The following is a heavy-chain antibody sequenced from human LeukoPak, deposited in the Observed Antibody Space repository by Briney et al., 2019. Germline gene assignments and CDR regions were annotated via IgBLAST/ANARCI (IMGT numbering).Heavy chain of an antibody. Sequence: GGSLRLSCVASGFTFSSSRMHWVRQAPGKGLVWVSRINTDGKTTTYADSVKGRFTISRDNTKNTLYLQMNSLNAEDTALYYCARDYPPYWGQGTLVTVSA. J-gene: IGHJ4*02. V-gene: IGHV3-74*01. CDR3: ARDYPPY. CDR1: GFTFSSSR. CDR2: INTDGKTT.